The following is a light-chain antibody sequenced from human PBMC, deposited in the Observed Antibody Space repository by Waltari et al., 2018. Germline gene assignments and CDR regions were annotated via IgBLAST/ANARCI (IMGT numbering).Light chain of an antibody. J-gene: IGLJ2*01. Sequence: QSVLTQPPSASGTPGQRVTISCSGSSSNIGSNNVHWYQLLPGTAPKLLIYSNSQRPSGVPDRFSGSKSGTSASLAISGLQSEDEADYYCAAAWDDSLNGPVFGGGTKLTIL. CDR3: AAAWDDSLNGPV. CDR2: SNS. V-gene: IGLV1-44*01. CDR1: SSNIGSNN.